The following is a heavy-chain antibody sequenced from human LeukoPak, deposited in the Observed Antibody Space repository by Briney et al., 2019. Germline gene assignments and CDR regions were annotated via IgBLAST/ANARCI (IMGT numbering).Heavy chain of an antibody. J-gene: IGHJ4*02. D-gene: IGHD6-13*01. Sequence: GGSLRLSCVVSGFTFSTSWMSWVRQAPGKGLEWLANIRKDGGATYYVDSVKGRFTISRDNAENSLHLQMNSLRAEDTAAYYCATSLDAPGNYWGQGILVTVSS. CDR1: GFTFSTSW. CDR3: ATSLDAPGNY. CDR2: IRKDGGAT. V-gene: IGHV3-7*01.